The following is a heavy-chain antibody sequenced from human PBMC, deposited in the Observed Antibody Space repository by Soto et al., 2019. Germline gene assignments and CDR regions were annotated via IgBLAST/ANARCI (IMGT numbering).Heavy chain of an antibody. V-gene: IGHV1-69*12. Sequence: QVQLVQSGAEVKKPGSSVKVSCKASGGTFSSYAISWVRQAPGQGLEWMGGIIPIFGTANYAQKFQGRVTITAXXSXSTXYMELSSLRSEDTAVYYCEREHVVVVGANPGWFDPWGQGTLVTVSS. D-gene: IGHD2-15*01. CDR2: IIPIFGTA. J-gene: IGHJ5*02. CDR1: GGTFSSYA. CDR3: EREHVVVVGANPGWFDP.